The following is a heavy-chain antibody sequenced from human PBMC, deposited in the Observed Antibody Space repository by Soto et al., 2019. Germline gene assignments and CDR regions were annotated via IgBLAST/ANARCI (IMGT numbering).Heavy chain of an antibody. CDR3: ASLYYYDSSEFDY. Sequence: GGSLRLSCAASGFTFSSYAMSWVRQAPGKGLEWVSAISGSGGSTYYADSVKGRFTISRDNSKNTLYLQMNSLRAEDTAVYYCASLYYYDSSEFDYWGQGTLVTVSS. V-gene: IGHV3-23*01. D-gene: IGHD3-22*01. CDR1: GFTFSSYA. J-gene: IGHJ4*02. CDR2: ISGSGGST.